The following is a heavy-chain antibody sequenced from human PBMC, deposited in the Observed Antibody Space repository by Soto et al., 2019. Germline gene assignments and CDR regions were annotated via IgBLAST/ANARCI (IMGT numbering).Heavy chain of an antibody. Sequence: ASVKVSCKASGYTFTSYYMHWVRQAPGQGLERMGIINASSGSTSYAQKFQGRVTMTRDTSTSTVYMELSSLRSEDTAVYYCARQTGTGVYWGQGTLVTVSS. J-gene: IGHJ4*02. D-gene: IGHD1-7*01. CDR2: INASSGST. CDR1: GYTFTSYY. V-gene: IGHV1-46*01. CDR3: ARQTGTGVY.